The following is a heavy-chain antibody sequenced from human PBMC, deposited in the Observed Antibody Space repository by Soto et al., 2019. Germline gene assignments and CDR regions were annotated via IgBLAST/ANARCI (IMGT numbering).Heavy chain of an antibody. CDR1: GYTFHSYG. Sequence: ASVKVSCKASGYTFHSYGISWVRQAPGQGLEWMGWITVYNGDTDYAQNLQGRVTMTTDTSTSTAYMELRSLRSDDTAVYYCARDRSNHDYWGQGTLVTVS. V-gene: IGHV1-18*01. CDR3: ARDRSNHDY. J-gene: IGHJ4*02. CDR2: ITVYNGDT.